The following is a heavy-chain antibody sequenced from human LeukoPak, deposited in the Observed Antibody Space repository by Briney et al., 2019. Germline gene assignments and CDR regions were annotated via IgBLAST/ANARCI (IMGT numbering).Heavy chain of an antibody. CDR2: INPNSGGT. V-gene: IGHV1-2*02. J-gene: IGHJ4*02. Sequence: ASVKVSCKASGYTFTDYYMHWVRQAPGQGREWMGWINPNSGGTNYAQKFQGRVTMTRDTSISTAYMELSRLRSDDTAVYYCATISGELLSTTVTTWVAIDYWGQGTLVTVSS. D-gene: IGHD4-17*01. CDR3: ATISGELLSTTVTTWVAIDY. CDR1: GYTFTDYY.